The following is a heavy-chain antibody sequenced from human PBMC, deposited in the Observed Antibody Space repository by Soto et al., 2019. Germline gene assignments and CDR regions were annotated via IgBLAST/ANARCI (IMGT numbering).Heavy chain of an antibody. CDR3: ARQRVVGATHYYYGMDV. V-gene: IGHV5-51*01. Sequence: PGESLKISCKGSGYSFTSYWIGWVRQMPGKGLEWMGIIYPGDSDTRYSPSFQGQVTISADKSISTAYLQWSSLKASDTAMYYCARQRVVGATHYYYGMDVWGQGTTVTVPS. CDR1: GYSFTSYW. CDR2: IYPGDSDT. J-gene: IGHJ6*02. D-gene: IGHD1-26*01.